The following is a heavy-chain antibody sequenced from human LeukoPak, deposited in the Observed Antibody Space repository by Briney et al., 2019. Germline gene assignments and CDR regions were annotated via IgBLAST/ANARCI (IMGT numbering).Heavy chain of an antibody. D-gene: IGHD6-13*01. J-gene: IGHJ4*02. CDR2: IHHSGST. CDR3: ASRDSSSWLFDY. CDR1: GGSFSGYY. V-gene: IGHV4-34*01. Sequence: KPSETLSLTCAVYGGSFSGYYWSWIRQPPGKGLEWIGEIHHSGSTHYNPSLNSRVTISVDKSKNQFSLKLSSVTAADTAVYYCASRDSSSWLFDYWGQGTLVTASS.